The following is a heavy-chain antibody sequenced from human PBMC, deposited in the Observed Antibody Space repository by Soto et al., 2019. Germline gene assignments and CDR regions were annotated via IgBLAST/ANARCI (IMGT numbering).Heavy chain of an antibody. CDR2: INWNSVDI. J-gene: IGHJ6*03. CDR1: GFTFDDFA. Sequence: EVQLVESGGGLVQPGRSLRLSCAASGFTFDDFAMHWVRQSPGKGLEWVSGINWNSVDINYADSVKSRFTISRDNAKNSLYLQTNSQRAEVTALYYCAKEFAGYCYYIEGWRKGTTVTVSS. V-gene: IGHV3-9*01. D-gene: IGHD3-10*01. CDR3: AKEFAGYCYYIEG.